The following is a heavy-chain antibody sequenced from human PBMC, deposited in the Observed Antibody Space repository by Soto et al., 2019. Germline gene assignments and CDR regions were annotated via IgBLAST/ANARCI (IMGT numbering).Heavy chain of an antibody. D-gene: IGHD3-16*01. Sequence: QITLKESGPTLVKPTQTLTLTCTFSGFSLTTGGVGVGWFRQPPGKALEWLADLYWNTEKNHSPSLRGRFIIAKDTSRDQVFLTVTNVDPTDTATYYCAPRLTGHGMAVWGQGTTVTVSS. CDR3: APRLTGHGMAV. J-gene: IGHJ6*02. CDR1: GFSLTTGGVG. V-gene: IGHV2-5*01. CDR2: LYWNTEK.